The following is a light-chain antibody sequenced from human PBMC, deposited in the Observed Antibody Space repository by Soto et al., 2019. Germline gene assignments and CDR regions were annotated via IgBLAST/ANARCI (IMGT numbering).Light chain of an antibody. CDR3: SSYAGSNNWV. V-gene: IGLV2-8*01. CDR2: EVS. CDR1: SSDVADYNY. J-gene: IGLJ3*02. Sequence: QSALTQSPSASGSPGQSVTISCTGTSSDVADYNYVSWYQQYPGKAPKLMIYEVSKRPSGVPDRFSGSKSGNTASLTVSGLQAEDEADYYCSSYAGSNNWVFGGGTKLTV.